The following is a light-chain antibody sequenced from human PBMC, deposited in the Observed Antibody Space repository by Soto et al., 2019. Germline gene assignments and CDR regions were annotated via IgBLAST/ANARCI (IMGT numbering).Light chain of an antibody. CDR3: QQSYRSPKT. CDR1: QTISSY. J-gene: IGKJ1*01. CDR2: AAS. Sequence: IQMNQSPSSLSASVGDRVTITCRASQTISSYLTWYQQKPGKAPKVLIYAASTLRSTVQTRYGGSGSETNFNLTSITVKPEGNTTYYCQQSYRSPKTFSQRTKVEIK. V-gene: IGKV1-39*01.